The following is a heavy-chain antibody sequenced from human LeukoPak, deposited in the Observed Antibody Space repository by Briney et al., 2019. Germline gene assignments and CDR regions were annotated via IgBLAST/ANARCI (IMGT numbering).Heavy chain of an antibody. Sequence: ASVKVSCKASGYTFTGYYMHWVRQAPGQGLEWMGWINPNSGGTNYAQKFQGRVTMTRDTSISTAYMELSRLRSDDTAVYYCARGAYYYDSSGLRPFDYWGQGTLVTVSS. CDR2: INPNSGGT. D-gene: IGHD3-22*01. CDR3: ARGAYYYDSSGLRPFDY. J-gene: IGHJ4*02. CDR1: GYTFTGYY. V-gene: IGHV1-2*02.